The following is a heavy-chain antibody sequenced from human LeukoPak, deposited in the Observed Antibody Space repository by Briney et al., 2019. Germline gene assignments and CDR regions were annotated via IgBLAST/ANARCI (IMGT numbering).Heavy chain of an antibody. D-gene: IGHD6-13*01. CDR3: ARDLGVAAAGKS. V-gene: IGHV1-2*02. Sequence: GASVKVSCKASGYTFTGYYMHWVRQAPGQGLEWMGWINPNSGGTNYAQKFQGRVAMTRDTSISTAYMELSRLRSDDTAVYYCARDLGVAAAGKSWGQGTMVTVSS. CDR1: GYTFTGYY. J-gene: IGHJ3*01. CDR2: INPNSGGT.